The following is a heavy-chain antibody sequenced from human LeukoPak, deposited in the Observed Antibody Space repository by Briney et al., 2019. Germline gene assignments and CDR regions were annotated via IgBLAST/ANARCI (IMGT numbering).Heavy chain of an antibody. D-gene: IGHD4-17*01. Sequence: PGGSLRLSCAASGFTFSSYGMHWVRQAPGKGLEWVAVISYDGSNKYYADSVKGRFTISRDNSKNTLYLQMNSLRAEDTAVYYCAKDREGPGEVFLWYFDLWGRGTLVTVSS. CDR1: GFTFSSYG. J-gene: IGHJ2*01. CDR2: ISYDGSNK. V-gene: IGHV3-30*18. CDR3: AKDREGPGEVFLWYFDL.